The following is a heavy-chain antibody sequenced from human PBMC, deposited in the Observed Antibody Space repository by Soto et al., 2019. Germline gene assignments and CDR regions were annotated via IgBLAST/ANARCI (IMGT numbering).Heavy chain of an antibody. D-gene: IGHD6-13*01. CDR1: GFTFDDYA. CDR2: ISWNSGSI. V-gene: IGHV3-9*01. CDR3: AKDIRRSSSWYGHFDY. Sequence: GGSLRLSCAASGFTFDDYAMHWVRQAPGKGLEWVSGISWNSGSIGYADSVKGRFTISRDNAKNSLYLQMNSLRAEDTALYYCAKDIRRSSSWYGHFDYWGQGTLVTVSS. J-gene: IGHJ4*02.